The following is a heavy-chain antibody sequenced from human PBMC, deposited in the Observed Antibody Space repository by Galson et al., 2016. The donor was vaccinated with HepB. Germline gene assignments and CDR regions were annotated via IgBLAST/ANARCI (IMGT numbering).Heavy chain of an antibody. CDR1: GYTLTELS. CDR3: ATTTLGDDGHYYYMDV. Sequence: SVKVSCKVSGYTLTELSMNWVRQAPGKGLEWMGGFDPEEDETIYPQKFQGRVTMTEDTSTDTVYMELSSLRSEDTAVYYCATTTLGDDGHYYYMDVWGKGTTVTVSS. V-gene: IGHV1-24*01. CDR2: FDPEEDET. J-gene: IGHJ6*03. D-gene: IGHD4-17*01.